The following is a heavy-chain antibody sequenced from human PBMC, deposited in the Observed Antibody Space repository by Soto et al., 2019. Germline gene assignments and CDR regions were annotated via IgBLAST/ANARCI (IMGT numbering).Heavy chain of an antibody. V-gene: IGHV4-39*01. Sequence: QLQLQESGPGLVKPSETLSLTCTVSGGSISSSSYYWGWIRQPPGRGLEWIGSIYYSGSTYYNPSLKSRVTISVDTSKNQFSLELSSVTAADTAVYYCARSSFSAVAWYFDFWGRGTLVTVSS. D-gene: IGHD6-19*01. CDR3: ARSSFSAVAWYFDF. J-gene: IGHJ2*01. CDR1: GGSISSSSYY. CDR2: IYYSGST.